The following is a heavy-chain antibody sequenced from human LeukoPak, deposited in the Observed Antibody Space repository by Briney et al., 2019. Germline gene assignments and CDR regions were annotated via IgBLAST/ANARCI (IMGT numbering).Heavy chain of an antibody. CDR3: ARGTYYDTYPFDY. Sequence: GGSLRLSCAASGFTFSSYWMHWVRQAPGKGLVGVSRINDDGRSTSYADSVKGRFTISRDNAKNTLYLQMNSLRAEDTAVYYCARGTYYDTYPFDYWGQGTLVTVSS. CDR2: INDDGRST. D-gene: IGHD3-22*01. J-gene: IGHJ4*02. CDR1: GFTFSSYW. V-gene: IGHV3-74*01.